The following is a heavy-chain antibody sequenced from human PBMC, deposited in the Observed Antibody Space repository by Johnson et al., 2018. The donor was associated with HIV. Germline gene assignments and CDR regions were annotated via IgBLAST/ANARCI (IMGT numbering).Heavy chain of an antibody. V-gene: IGHV3-23*04. CDR1: GFTFKNFA. J-gene: IGHJ3*02. Sequence: VQLVESGGGLVKPGGSLRLSCAASGFTFKNFAMSWVRQAPGKGLEWVSVIRGSGGSGYYADFAKGRFTVSRDNSKNTLDLQMNSLRPEDTAVYYCAKETRDSRSAFDIWGQGTLVTVSS. CDR2: IRGSGGSG. CDR3: AKETRDSRSAFDI. D-gene: IGHD4-11*01.